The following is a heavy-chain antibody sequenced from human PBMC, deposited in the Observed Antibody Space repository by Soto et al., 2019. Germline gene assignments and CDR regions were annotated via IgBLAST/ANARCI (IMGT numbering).Heavy chain of an antibody. CDR1: GFTFSSYA. J-gene: IGHJ4*02. CDR3: ARSRMVRGVIDY. Sequence: GGSLRLSCAASGFTFSSYAMHWVRQAPGKGLEWVAVISYDGSNKYYADSVKGRFTISRDNSKNTLYLQMNSLRAEDTAVYYCARSRMVRGVIDYWGQGTLVTVSS. CDR2: ISYDGSNK. V-gene: IGHV3-30*04. D-gene: IGHD3-10*01.